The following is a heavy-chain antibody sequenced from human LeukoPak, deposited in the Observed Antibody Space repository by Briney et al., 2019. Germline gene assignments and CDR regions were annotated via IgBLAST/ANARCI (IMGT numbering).Heavy chain of an antibody. V-gene: IGHV3-48*03. J-gene: IGHJ6*02. Sequence: GGSLRLSCAASGFTFSSYEMNWVRQAPGKGLEWVSYISSSGSTIYYADSVKGRFTISRDNAKNSLYLQMNSLRAEDTAVYYCARDIVGDPYGMDVWGQGTTVTVSS. CDR2: ISSSGSTI. CDR3: ARDIVGDPYGMDV. CDR1: GFTFSSYE. D-gene: IGHD2-15*01.